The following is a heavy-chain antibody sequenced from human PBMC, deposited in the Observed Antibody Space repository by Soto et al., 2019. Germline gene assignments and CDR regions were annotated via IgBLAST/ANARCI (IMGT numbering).Heavy chain of an antibody. V-gene: IGHV4-31*03. CDR2: IYYSGST. D-gene: IGHD2-2*02. Sequence: KTSETLSLTCTVSGGSISSGGYYWSWIRQHPGKGLEWIGYIYYSGSTYYNPSLKSRVTISVDTSKNQFSLKLSSVTAADTAVYYCARGYCSSTSCYMFDPWGQGTLVTVSS. J-gene: IGHJ5*02. CDR1: GGSISSGGYY. CDR3: ARGYCSSTSCYMFDP.